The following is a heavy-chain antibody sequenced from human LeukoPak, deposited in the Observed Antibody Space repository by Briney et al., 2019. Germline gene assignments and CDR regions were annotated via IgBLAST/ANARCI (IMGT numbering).Heavy chain of an antibody. V-gene: IGHV3-9*01. CDR1: GFTFDDYA. D-gene: IGHD4-17*01. CDR3: AKDPTSSDYGDYAGSMDV. Sequence: PGRSLRLSCAASGFTFDDYAMHWVRQAPGKGLEWVSGISWNSGSIGYADSVKGRFTISRDNAKNSLYLQMNSLRAEDTALYYCAKDPTSSDYGDYAGSMDVWGKGTTVTVSS. J-gene: IGHJ6*03. CDR2: ISWNSGSI.